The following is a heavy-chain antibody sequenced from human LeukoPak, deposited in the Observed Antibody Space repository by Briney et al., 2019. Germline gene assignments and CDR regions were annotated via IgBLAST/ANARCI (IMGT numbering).Heavy chain of an antibody. D-gene: IGHD6-19*01. CDR3: ARDTTVASGMQY. CDR1: GRSISTFS. CDR2: IYIKST. J-gene: IGHJ4*02. V-gene: IGHV4-59*01. Sequence: SETLSLTCTVSGRSISTFSWSWIRQSPGKGLEWIGSIYIKSTNYNPSLKSRVAISVDTSNNQFSLRRDSVTTADTAVYYCARDTTVASGMQYWGQGTLVTVSS.